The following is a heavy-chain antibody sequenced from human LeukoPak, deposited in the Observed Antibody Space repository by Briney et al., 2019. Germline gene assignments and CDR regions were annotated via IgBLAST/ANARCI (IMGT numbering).Heavy chain of an antibody. J-gene: IGHJ4*02. Sequence: GGSLRRSCAASGFTFSSYSMNWVRQAPGKGLEWVSSISSSSSYIYYADSVKGRFAISRDNAKNSLYLQMNSLRAEDTAVYYCARDSGGAPFDFWGQGTLVTVSS. CDR2: ISSSSSYI. CDR3: ARDSGGAPFDF. D-gene: IGHD3-10*01. CDR1: GFTFSSYS. V-gene: IGHV3-21*01.